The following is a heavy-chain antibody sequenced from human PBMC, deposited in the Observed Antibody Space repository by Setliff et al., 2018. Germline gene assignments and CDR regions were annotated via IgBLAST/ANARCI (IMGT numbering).Heavy chain of an antibody. CDR2: XXXXXXX. D-gene: IGHD1-1*01. J-gene: IGHJ6*03. CDR1: GDSVTSDSYY. CDR3: VRQTSHAGIVIPYYYYFYMDV. V-gene: IGHV4-39*01. Sequence: PSETLSLTCIVTGDSVTSDSYYWGWVRQPPGKGLEWVGXXXXXXXXXXXXXXXXXXSLSLDTSENQFSLTLTSVTAADAAVYYCVRQTSHAGIVIPYYYYFYMDVWGTGTTVTVS.